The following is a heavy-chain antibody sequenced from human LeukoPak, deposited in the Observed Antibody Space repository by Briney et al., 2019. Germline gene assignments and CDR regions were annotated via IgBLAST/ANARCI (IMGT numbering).Heavy chain of an antibody. CDR1: GYTFASYD. D-gene: IGHD2-15*01. CDR2: MNPNSGNT. J-gene: IGHJ4*02. V-gene: IGHV1-8*01. Sequence: ASVKASCKASGYTFASYDINWVRQATGQGLEWMGWMNPNSGNTGYAQKFQGRVTMTRNTSISTAYMELSSLRSEVTAVYYCARGECSGGSCYSGYWGQGTLVTVSS. CDR3: ARGECSGGSCYSGY.